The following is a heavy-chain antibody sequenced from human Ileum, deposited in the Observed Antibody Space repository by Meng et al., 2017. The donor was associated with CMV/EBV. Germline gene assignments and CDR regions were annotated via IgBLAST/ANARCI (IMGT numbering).Heavy chain of an antibody. Sequence: GESLKISCAASGFTFSSYSMNWVRQAPGKGLEWVSVIYSGGSTYYADSVKGRFTISRDNSKNTLYLQMNSLRAEDTAVYYCASENTAYWGFYYYGMDVWGQGTTVTVSS. CDR3: ASENTAYWGFYYYGMDV. J-gene: IGHJ6*02. CDR1: GFTFSSYS. V-gene: IGHV3-66*02. D-gene: IGHD5-18*01. CDR2: IYSGGST.